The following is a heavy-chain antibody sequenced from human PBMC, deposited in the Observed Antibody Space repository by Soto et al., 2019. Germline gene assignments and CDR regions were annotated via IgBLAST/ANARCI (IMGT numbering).Heavy chain of an antibody. Sequence: SETLSLTCTVSGGSISSYYWSWIRQPPGKGLEWIGYIYYSGSTNYNPSLKSRVTISVDTSKNQFSLKLSSVTAADTAVYYCARDRRELRTGLYNALDVWGQGTTVTVSS. CDR2: IYYSGST. V-gene: IGHV4-59*01. CDR3: ARDRRELRTGLYNALDV. D-gene: IGHD1-26*01. J-gene: IGHJ6*02. CDR1: GGSISSYY.